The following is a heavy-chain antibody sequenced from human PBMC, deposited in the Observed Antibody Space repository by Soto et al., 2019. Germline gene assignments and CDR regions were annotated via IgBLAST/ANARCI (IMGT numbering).Heavy chain of an antibody. CDR3: ARSPLEWLSEYYYYYYMDV. D-gene: IGHD3-3*01. CDR1: GGSISSSSYY. J-gene: IGHJ6*03. CDR2: IYYSGST. V-gene: IGHV4-39*01. Sequence: LSLTCTVSGGSISSSSYYWGWIRQPPGKGLEWIGSIYYSGSTYYNPSLKSRVTISVDTSKNQFSLKLSSVTAADTAVYYCARSPLEWLSEYYYYYYMDVSGKGTTVTVSS.